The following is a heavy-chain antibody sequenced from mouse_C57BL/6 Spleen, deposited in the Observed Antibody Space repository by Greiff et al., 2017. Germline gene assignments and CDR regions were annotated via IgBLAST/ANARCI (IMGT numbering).Heavy chain of an antibody. Sequence: EVKLMESGGDLVKPGGSLKLSCAASGFTFSSYGMSWVRQTPDKRLEWVATISSGGSYTYYPDSVKGRFTISRDNAKNTLYLQMSSLKSEDTAMYYCARQDPYYAMDYWGQGTSVTVSS. V-gene: IGHV5-6*01. CDR1: GFTFSSYG. CDR2: ISSGGSYT. CDR3: ARQDPYYAMDY. J-gene: IGHJ4*01.